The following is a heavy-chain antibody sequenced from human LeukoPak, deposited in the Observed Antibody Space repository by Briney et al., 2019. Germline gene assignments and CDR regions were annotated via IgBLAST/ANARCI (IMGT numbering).Heavy chain of an antibody. D-gene: IGHD6-13*01. V-gene: IGHV3-23*01. CDR3: AKIAAAGTRIQYYYYGMDV. CDR2: IGGSGGST. Sequence: GGSLRLSCAASGFTFSSYAMSWVRQAPGKGLEWVSAIGGSGGSTYYADSVKGRFTISRDNSKNTLYLQMNSLRAEDTAVYYCAKIAAAGTRIQYYYYGMDVWGQGTTVTVSS. J-gene: IGHJ6*02. CDR1: GFTFSSYA.